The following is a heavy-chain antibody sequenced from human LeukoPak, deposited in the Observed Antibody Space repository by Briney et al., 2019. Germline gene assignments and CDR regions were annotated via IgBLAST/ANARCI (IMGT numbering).Heavy chain of an antibody. CDR2: INPNRGGT. D-gene: IGHD2-2*01. V-gene: IGHV1-2*06. Sequence: GASVKVSCKASGYTFTGYYMHWVGQAPGQGLEWMGRINPNRGGTNYAQKFQGRVTITRDTSISTAHTEVRRLTSDDKAVYYCAKDGYVVVPAAIGDYYYYYMDVWGKGTTVTVSS. CDR3: AKDGYVVVPAAIGDYYYYYMDV. J-gene: IGHJ6*03. CDR1: GYTFTGYY.